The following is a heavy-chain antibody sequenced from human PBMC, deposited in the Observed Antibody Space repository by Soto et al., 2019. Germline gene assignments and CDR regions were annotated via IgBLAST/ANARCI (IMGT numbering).Heavy chain of an antibody. CDR3: ARSRGSDYTRSYYFDC. Sequence: QVQLVQSGAEVKKPGSSVKVSCKASGGTFSSYTISWVRQAPGQGLEWMGRIIPILGIANYAQKFQGRVTITADKTTSTVYMALSSFRSEDTAVYYCARSRGSDYTRSYYFDCWGQGTLVTVSS. V-gene: IGHV1-69*02. J-gene: IGHJ4*02. D-gene: IGHD2-21*02. CDR2: IIPILGIA. CDR1: GGTFSSYT.